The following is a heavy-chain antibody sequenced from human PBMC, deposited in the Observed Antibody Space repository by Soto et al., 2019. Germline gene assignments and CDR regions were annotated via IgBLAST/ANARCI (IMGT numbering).Heavy chain of an antibody. Sequence: SVNVSCKSSGFTFTSSSVQWVRQARGQRLEWIGWIVVGSGNTNYAQKFQERVTITRDMSTSTAYMELSSLRSEDTAVYYCAAVPSTVTRGGYWGQGTLVTVS. D-gene: IGHD4-17*01. CDR2: IVVGSGNT. CDR1: GFTFTSSS. CDR3: AAVPSTVTRGGY. V-gene: IGHV1-58*01. J-gene: IGHJ4*02.